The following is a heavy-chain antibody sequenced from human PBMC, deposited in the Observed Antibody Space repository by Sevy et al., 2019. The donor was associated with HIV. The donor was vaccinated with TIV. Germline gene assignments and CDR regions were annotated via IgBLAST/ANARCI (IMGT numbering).Heavy chain of an antibody. V-gene: IGHV3-11*01. D-gene: IGHD4-17*01. Sequence: GGSLRLSCAASGFTFSDYYMSWIRQAPGKGLEWLAYISGSDGTIYYADSVKGRFTISRDNAKNSLYLQMNSLRAEDMAVYYCARDHVKDGDLGDYYYFAMDVWGQGTTVTVSS. CDR1: GFTFSDYY. CDR2: ISGSDGTI. J-gene: IGHJ6*02. CDR3: ARDHVKDGDLGDYYYFAMDV.